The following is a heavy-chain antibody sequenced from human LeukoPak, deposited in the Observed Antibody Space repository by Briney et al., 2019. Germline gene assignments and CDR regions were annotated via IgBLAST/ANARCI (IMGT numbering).Heavy chain of an antibody. V-gene: IGHV3-48*03. D-gene: IGHD6-6*01. CDR1: GFTFSSYE. Sequence: GGSLRLSCAASGFTFSSYEMNWVRQAPGKGLEWVSYISSGGRSIYYADSVKGRFTISRDTAKNSLYLQMNSLRAEDTAVYYCARLYSSSSGKAFDIWGQGTMVAVSS. J-gene: IGHJ3*02. CDR2: ISSGGRSI. CDR3: ARLYSSSSGKAFDI.